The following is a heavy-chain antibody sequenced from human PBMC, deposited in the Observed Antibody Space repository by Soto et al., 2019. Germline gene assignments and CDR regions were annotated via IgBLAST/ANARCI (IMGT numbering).Heavy chain of an antibody. CDR1: GDSVTSVSDY. CDR2: IYYSGSA. J-gene: IGHJ6*02. Sequence: SWTRSVTCTVSGDSVTSVSDYWSWIRQPPGKGLEWIGYIYYSGSADYNPSLGSRVTISIDTSKNQFSLKLTSVTAAYTAVYYCARGVGLGYYYYHMDLWGQGTTVTGSS. D-gene: IGHD3-10*01. V-gene: IGHV4-61*01. CDR3: ARGVGLGYYYYHMDL.